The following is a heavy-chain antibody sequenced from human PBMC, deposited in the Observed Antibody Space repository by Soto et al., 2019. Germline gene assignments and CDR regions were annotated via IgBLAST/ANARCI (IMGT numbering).Heavy chain of an antibody. CDR2: INHSGST. D-gene: IGHD3-3*01. V-gene: IGHV4-34*01. J-gene: IGHJ5*02. Sequence: TSETLSLTSAVYGGYYSGYYWSWIRQPPGKGLEWIGEINHSGSTNYNPSLKSRVTISVDTSKNQFSLKLSSVTAADTAVYYCARGVPLAYYDFWSGYLKPRNWFDPWGQGTLVTVS. CDR1: GGYYSGYY. CDR3: ARGVPLAYYDFWSGYLKPRNWFDP.